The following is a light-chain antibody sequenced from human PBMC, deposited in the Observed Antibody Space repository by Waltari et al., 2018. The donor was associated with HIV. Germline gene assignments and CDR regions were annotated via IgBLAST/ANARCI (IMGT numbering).Light chain of an antibody. CDR3: QSYDNTVNGWV. CDR2: GNT. J-gene: IGLJ3*02. V-gene: IGLV1-40*01. CDR1: RSTIGTNYD. Sequence: QSVLTQPPSVSGAPGQNVTVSCTGSRSTIGTNYDVHWYQFLPGEVPKLLIYGNTIRPAGVPGRFSGSSSGTSASLAITGLQPADEADYYCQSYDNTVNGWVFGGGTRVTV.